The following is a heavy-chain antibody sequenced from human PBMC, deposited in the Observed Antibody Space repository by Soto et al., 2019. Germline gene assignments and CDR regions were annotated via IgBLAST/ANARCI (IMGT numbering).Heavy chain of an antibody. CDR2: INPNSGGT. D-gene: IGHD3-22*01. CDR3: AREEITMIVVVITGFDY. V-gene: IGHV1-2*02. Sequence: ASVKVSCKASGYTFTGYYMHWVRQAPGQGLEWMGWINPNSGGTNYAQKFQGRVTMTRDTSISTAYMELSRLRSDDMAVYYCAREEITMIVVVITGFDYWGQGTLVTVSS. J-gene: IGHJ4*02. CDR1: GYTFTGYY.